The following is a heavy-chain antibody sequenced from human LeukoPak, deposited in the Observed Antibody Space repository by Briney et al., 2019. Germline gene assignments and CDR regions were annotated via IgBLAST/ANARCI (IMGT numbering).Heavy chain of an antibody. CDR1: GFTFSTYS. CDR3: ARDRGVLTSSWYYFVY. V-gene: IGHV3-48*02. D-gene: IGHD6-13*01. Sequence: GGSLRLSCAASGFTFSTYSMNGVGQAPCKGLEWVSYISSSSSTIYYADSVKGRFTISRDNAKNSLSLQMNSLRDEDTAVYYCARDRGVLTSSWYYFVYWGQGTHVTVSS. CDR2: ISSSSSTI. J-gene: IGHJ4*02.